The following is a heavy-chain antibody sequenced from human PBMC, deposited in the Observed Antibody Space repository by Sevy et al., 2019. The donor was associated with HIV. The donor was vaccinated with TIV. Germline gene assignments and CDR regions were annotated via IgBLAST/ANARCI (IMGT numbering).Heavy chain of an antibody. D-gene: IGHD6-6*01. CDR1: GYSISSGYY. Sequence: SETLSLTCAVSGYSISSGYYWGWIRQPPGKGLEWIGSIYHSGSTYYNPSLKSRVTISVDTSKNQFSLKLSSVTAADTAVYYCASKAARPGGAFDIWGHGTMVTVSS. V-gene: IGHV4-38-2*01. CDR3: ASKAARPGGAFDI. CDR2: IYHSGST. J-gene: IGHJ3*02.